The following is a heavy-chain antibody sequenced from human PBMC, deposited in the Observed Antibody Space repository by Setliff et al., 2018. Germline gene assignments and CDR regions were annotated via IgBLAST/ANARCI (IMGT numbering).Heavy chain of an antibody. V-gene: IGHV4-31*01. CDR2: IYYSGST. J-gene: IGHJ3*02. CDR3: ARYSGSYDAFDI. D-gene: IGHD1-26*01. Sequence: PSETLSLTCTVSGSSISSGGYYWSWIRQHPGMGLEWIGYIYYSGSTYHNPSLKTLVTISVDTSKNQFSLKLSSVTAADTAVYYCARYSGSYDAFDIWGQGTMVTVSS. CDR1: GSSISSGGYY.